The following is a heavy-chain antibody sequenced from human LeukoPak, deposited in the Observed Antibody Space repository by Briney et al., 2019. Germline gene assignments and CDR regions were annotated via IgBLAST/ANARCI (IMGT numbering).Heavy chain of an antibody. V-gene: IGHV1-46*01. D-gene: IGHD3-22*01. CDR2: INPSGGST. CDR3: ASQYYYDSRSLSSDFDY. Sequence: ASVKDSCKASGYTFTSYYMHWVREAPGQGLEWMGIINPSGGSTSYAQRFQGRVTMTRDTSTSTVYMELSSLRSEDTAVYYCASQYYYDSRSLSSDFDYWGQGTLVTVSS. J-gene: IGHJ4*02. CDR1: GYTFTSYY.